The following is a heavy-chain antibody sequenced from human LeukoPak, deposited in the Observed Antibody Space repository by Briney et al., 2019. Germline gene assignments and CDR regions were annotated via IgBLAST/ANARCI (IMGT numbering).Heavy chain of an antibody. Sequence: SETLSLTCTVSGGSISSSSYYWGWIRQPPGKGLEWIGSIYYSGSTYYNPSLKSRVTISVDTSKNQFSLKLSSVTAADTAVYYCARVWAILVGASFGAFDIWGQGTMVTVSS. CDR3: ARVWAILVGASFGAFDI. CDR1: GGSISSSSYY. J-gene: IGHJ3*02. V-gene: IGHV4-39*07. CDR2: IYYSGST. D-gene: IGHD1-26*01.